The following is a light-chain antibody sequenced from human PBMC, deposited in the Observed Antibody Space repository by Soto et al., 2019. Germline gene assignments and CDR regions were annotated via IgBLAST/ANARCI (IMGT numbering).Light chain of an antibody. Sequence: EMIVTRSPGTLSVYQGERATLSCRASQSVSSTYLAWYQQKPGQAPRLLIYGASSRATGIPDRFSGSGSGTDFTLTISRLEPEDFAVYFCQQSGNSPLPSGQRTLPAI. CDR2: GAS. CDR3: QQSGNSPLP. V-gene: IGKV3-20*01. CDR1: QSVSSTY. J-gene: IGKJ5*01.